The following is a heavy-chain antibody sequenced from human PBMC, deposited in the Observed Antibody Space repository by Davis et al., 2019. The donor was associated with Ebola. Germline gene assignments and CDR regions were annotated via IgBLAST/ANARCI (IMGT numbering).Heavy chain of an antibody. J-gene: IGHJ3*02. CDR1: GGSISSYY. CDR2: IYYSGST. V-gene: IGHV4-59*01. CDR3: ARADDSSSSDAFDI. D-gene: IGHD6-6*01. Sequence: TLSLTCTVSGGSISSYYWSWIRQPPGKGLEWIGYIYYSGSTNYNPSLKSRVTISVDTSKNQFSLKLSSVTAADTAVYYCARADDSSSSDAFDIWGQGTMVTVSS.